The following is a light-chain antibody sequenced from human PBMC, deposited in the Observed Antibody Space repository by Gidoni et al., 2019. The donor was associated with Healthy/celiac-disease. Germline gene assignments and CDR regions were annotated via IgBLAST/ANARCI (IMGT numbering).Light chain of an antibody. CDR1: QSLLHSNGYNY. J-gene: IGKJ1*01. CDR3: MQALQTPRT. V-gene: IGKV2-28*01. CDR2: LGS. Sequence: DIVLTRSPLPLPVTPGEPAPISCRSSQSLLHSNGYNYLDWYLQKPGQSPQLLIYLGSNRASGVPDRFSGSGSGTDFTLKISRVEAEDVGVYYCMQALQTPRTFGQGTKVEIK.